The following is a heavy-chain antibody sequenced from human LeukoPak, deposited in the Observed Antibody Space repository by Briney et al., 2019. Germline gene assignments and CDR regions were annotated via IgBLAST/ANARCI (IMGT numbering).Heavy chain of an antibody. J-gene: IGHJ4*02. CDR2: INHSGST. D-gene: IGHD5-18*01. CDR1: NESFSAYY. Sequence: SETLSLTCAVYNESFSAYYWSWIRQPPGKGLEWIGEINHSGSTNYNPSLKSRVTISVDTSKNQFSLKLSSVTAADTAVYYCARGRRGYSYGYPYHFDYWGQGTLATVSS. CDR3: ARGRRGYSYGYPYHFDY. V-gene: IGHV4-34*01.